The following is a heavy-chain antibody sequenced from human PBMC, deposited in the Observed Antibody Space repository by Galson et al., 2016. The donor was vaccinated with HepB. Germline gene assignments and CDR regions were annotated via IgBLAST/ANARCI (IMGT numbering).Heavy chain of an antibody. CDR2: IGGAGDT. V-gene: IGHV3-13*04. CDR3: ARESTGRGVDAFDI. CDR1: GFTFSRCD. Sequence: SLRLSCAASGFTFSRCDIHWVRQVTGKGLQWVSAIGGAGDTYYSGSVKGRFTISRENAKNSLYLQMNSLTAGDTAVYYCARESTGRGVDAFDIWGQGTLVIVSS. D-gene: IGHD3-16*01. J-gene: IGHJ3*02.